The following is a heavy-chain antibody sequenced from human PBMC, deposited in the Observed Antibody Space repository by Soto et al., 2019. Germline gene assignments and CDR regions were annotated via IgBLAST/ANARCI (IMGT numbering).Heavy chain of an antibody. J-gene: IGHJ3*02. D-gene: IGHD3-22*01. CDR1: GYTFTSYY. CDR2: INPSGGST. CDR3: ARDLYDRGAFDI. V-gene: IGHV1-46*01. Sequence: ASVKVSCKASGYTFTSYYMHWVRQAPGQGLEWTGIINPSGGSTSYAQKFQGRVTMTRDTSTSTVYMELSSLRSEDTAVYYCARDLYDRGAFDIWGQGTMVTVSS.